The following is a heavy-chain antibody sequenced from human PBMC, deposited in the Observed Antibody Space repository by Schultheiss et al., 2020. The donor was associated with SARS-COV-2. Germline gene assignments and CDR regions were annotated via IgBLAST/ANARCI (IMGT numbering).Heavy chain of an antibody. J-gene: IGHJ3*02. CDR1: GFTFSSYG. Sequence: GGSLRLSCAASGFTFSSYGMHWVRQAPGKGLEWVAVIWYDGSNKYYADSVKGRFTISRDNSKNTLYLQMNSLRAEDTAVYYCARVRCGGDCGGDAFDIWGQGTMVTVSS. V-gene: IGHV3-33*01. CDR2: IWYDGSNK. CDR3: ARVRCGGDCGGDAFDI. D-gene: IGHD2-21*02.